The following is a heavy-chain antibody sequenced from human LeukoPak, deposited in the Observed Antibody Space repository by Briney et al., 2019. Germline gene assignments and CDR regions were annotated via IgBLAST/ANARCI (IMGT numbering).Heavy chain of an antibody. CDR1: GGSISSYY. D-gene: IGHD3-22*01. V-gene: IGHV4-59*01. CDR3: AREPGLDSSGYLNWFDP. CDR2: ISYSGST. Sequence: SETLSLTCTVSGGSISSYYWSWIRQPPGKGLEWIACISYSGSTKYNPSLKSRVTISVDTSKNQLSLKLSSVTAADTAVYYCAREPGLDSSGYLNWFDPWGQGTLVTVSS. J-gene: IGHJ5*02.